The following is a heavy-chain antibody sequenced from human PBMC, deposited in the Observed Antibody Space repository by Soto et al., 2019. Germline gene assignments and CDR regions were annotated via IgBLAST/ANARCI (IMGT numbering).Heavy chain of an antibody. Sequence: PGGSLRLSCEVSGFIFKTYAMSWVRQAPGRGLEWVSSIGSNGGTTNYAGSVKGRFTISRDDSKNTLFLHMSSLRAEDTALYYCAKEGCTDTNCYSNSWGQGTLVTVSS. CDR3: AKEGCTDTNCYSNS. CDR2: IGSNGGTT. CDR1: GFIFKTYA. V-gene: IGHV3-23*01. J-gene: IGHJ4*02. D-gene: IGHD2-2*01.